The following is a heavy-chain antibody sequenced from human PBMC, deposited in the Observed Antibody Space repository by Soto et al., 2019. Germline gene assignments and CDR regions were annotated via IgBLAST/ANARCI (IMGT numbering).Heavy chain of an antibody. J-gene: IGHJ6*02. Sequence: SETLSLTCTVSGGSISSSSYYWVWIRQPPGKGLEWIGSIYYSGSTYYNPSLKSRVTISVDTSKNPFSLKLSSVTAADTAVYSCGRVRVGSSTGYYYYYGMDVWGQGTTVTVSS. D-gene: IGHD2-2*01. CDR2: IYYSGST. CDR3: GRVRVGSSTGYYYYYGMDV. V-gene: IGHV4-39*01. CDR1: GGSISSSSYY.